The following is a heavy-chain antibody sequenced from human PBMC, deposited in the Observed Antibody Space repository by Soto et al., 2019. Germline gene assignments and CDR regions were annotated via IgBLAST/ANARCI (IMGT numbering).Heavy chain of an antibody. V-gene: IGHV3-7*04. CDR1: RFTFISYW. CDR3: ARTLHSSSWND. CDR2: XKQDGXEK. Sequence: XXSLRLSCAASRFTFISYWMSWVRQAPGKWLEWVHNXKQDGXEKYYADSAKXXFTLSRDXXKNYMYLQMNSLRAEDTAVYYCARTLHSSSWNDWGQGTLVTVSS. D-gene: IGHD6-13*01. J-gene: IGHJ4*02.